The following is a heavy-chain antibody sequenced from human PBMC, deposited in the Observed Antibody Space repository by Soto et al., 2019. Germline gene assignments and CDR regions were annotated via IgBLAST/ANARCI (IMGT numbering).Heavy chain of an antibody. CDR1: GYMFITYG. Sequence: QIQLEQSGAEMKKPGASVKVSCKASGYMFITYGFNWVRQAPGQGLEWMGWISTSNGDTKTAQKFKGKLTITSETTTNTLCRELTNLRADDTAVYYCARARNFATMHPQWWYFDLWGRGTLMTLSS. J-gene: IGHJ2*01. CDR2: ISTSNGDT. CDR3: ARARNFATMHPQWWYFDL. V-gene: IGHV1-18*01. D-gene: IGHD4-4*01.